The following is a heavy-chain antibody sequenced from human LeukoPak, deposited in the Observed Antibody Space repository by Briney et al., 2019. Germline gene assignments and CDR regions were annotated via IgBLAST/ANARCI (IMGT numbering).Heavy chain of an antibody. D-gene: IGHD2-15*01. CDR1: GFTFSSYV. J-gene: IGHJ4*02. CDR3: ARGSRVIDY. Sequence: GGSLRLSCAASGFTFSSYVMSWVRQAPGKGLEWVSTISASGDSTYFADSVKGRFTISRDNSKNTLYLQMNSLRAEDTAVYYCARGSRVIDYWGQGTLVTVSS. CDR2: ISASGDST. V-gene: IGHV3-23*01.